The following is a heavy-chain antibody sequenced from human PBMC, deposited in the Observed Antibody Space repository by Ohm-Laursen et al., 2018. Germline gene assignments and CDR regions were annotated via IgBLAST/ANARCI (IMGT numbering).Heavy chain of an antibody. Sequence: SLRLSCAASGFTSSSYDMNWVRQAPGKGLEWVSYISSSSNTIYYVDSVKGRFTISRDNAKNSLYLQMNSLRPEDTAVYYCARGAQGSLAVDHWGQGTLVTVSS. D-gene: IGHD2-15*01. V-gene: IGHV3-48*01. J-gene: IGHJ4*02. CDR1: GFTSSSYD. CDR2: ISSSSNTI. CDR3: ARGAQGSLAVDH.